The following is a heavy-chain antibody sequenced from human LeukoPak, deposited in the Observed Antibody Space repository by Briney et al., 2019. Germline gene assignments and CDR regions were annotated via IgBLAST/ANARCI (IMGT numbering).Heavy chain of an antibody. CDR1: GGTFSSYA. D-gene: IGHD5-18*01. J-gene: IGHJ4*02. CDR2: IIPIFGTA. CDR3: ASQPWGGYSYGPLFDY. V-gene: IGHV1-69*05. Sequence: ASVKVSCKASGGTFSSYAISWVRQAPGQGLEWMGGIIPIFGTANYAQKFQGRVTITTDESTSTAYMELSSLRSEDTAVYSCASQPWGGYSYGPLFDYWGQGTLVTVSS.